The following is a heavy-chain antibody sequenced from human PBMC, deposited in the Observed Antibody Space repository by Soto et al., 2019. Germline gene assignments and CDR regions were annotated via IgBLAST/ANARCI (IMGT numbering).Heavy chain of an antibody. Sequence: GSLRLSCAASGFTFSSYPMTWVRQAPGKGLGWVSSISGNSDAIFYADSVKGRFTISRDNSRTTLYLQMNSLRAEDMAIYYCARILYSSQRDGVDVWGQGTSVTVSS. CDR3: ARILYSSQRDGVDV. V-gene: IGHV3-23*01. J-gene: IGHJ6*02. D-gene: IGHD2-8*01. CDR2: ISGNSDAI. CDR1: GFTFSSYP.